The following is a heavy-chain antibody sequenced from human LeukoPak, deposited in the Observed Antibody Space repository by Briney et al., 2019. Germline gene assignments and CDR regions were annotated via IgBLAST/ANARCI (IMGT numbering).Heavy chain of an antibody. CDR2: IYYSGST. J-gene: IGHJ3*02. CDR3: ARGRGSYSHHDAFDI. D-gene: IGHD1-26*01. V-gene: IGHV4-59*01. Sequence: SETLSLTCTVSGGSISSYHWSWIRQPPGKGLEWIGYIYYSGSTNYNPSLKSRVTISVDTSKNQFSLKLSSVTAADTAVYYCARGRGSYSHHDAFDIWGQGTMVTVSS. CDR1: GGSISSYH.